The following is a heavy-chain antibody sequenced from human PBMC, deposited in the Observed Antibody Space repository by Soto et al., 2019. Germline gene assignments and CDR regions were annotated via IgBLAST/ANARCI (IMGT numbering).Heavy chain of an antibody. V-gene: IGHV1-18*01. D-gene: IGHD2-8*01. CDR3: AREGANHYYFDY. Sequence: ASVKFSCKACGYTFISYGVIWGRQAHGQGQEWMGWMRAYNGYASYAQNLQGRVTMAAETSTGTAVMELRSLRCDDPGVYYFAREGANHYYFDYWGQ. J-gene: IGHJ4*01. CDR1: GYTFISYG. CDR2: MRAYNGYA.